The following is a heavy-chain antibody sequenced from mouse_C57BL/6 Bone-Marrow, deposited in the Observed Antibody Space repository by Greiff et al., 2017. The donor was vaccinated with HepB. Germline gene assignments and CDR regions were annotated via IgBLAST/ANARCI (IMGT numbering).Heavy chain of an antibody. Sequence: VQLQQPGAELVMPGASVKLSCKASGYTFTSYWMHWVQQRPGQGLEWIGEIDPSDSYTNYNQKFKGKSTLTVDKSSSTAYMQLSSLTSEDSAVYYCAREFAYWGQGTLVTVSA. J-gene: IGHJ3*01. CDR1: GYTFTSYW. CDR3: AREFAY. V-gene: IGHV1-69*01. CDR2: IDPSDSYT.